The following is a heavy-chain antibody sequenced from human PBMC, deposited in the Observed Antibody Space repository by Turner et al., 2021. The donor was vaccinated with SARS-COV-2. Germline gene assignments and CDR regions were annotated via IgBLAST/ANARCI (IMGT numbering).Heavy chain of an antibody. V-gene: IGHV3-9*01. CDR2: ISWNSGTI. CDR1: GFTFDDYA. D-gene: IGHD6-6*01. CDR3: AKLAARSAYYYYGMDV. Sequence: EVQLVESGGGLVQPGRSLRLSCAASGFTFDDYAMHWVRQAPGKGLEWVSGISWNSGTIDYADSVKGRFTISRDNAKNSLYLQMYSLRAEDTALYYCAKLAARSAYYYYGMDVWGQGTTVTVSS. J-gene: IGHJ6*02.